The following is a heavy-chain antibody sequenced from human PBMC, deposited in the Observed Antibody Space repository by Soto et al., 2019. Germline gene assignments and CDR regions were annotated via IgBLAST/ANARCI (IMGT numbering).Heavy chain of an antibody. CDR3: AKDTRLRLGDLSFDAFDS. V-gene: IGHV3-23*01. D-gene: IGHD3-16*02. CDR2: ISGSGGTK. Sequence: EVHLLESGGGLVQPGGSLRLSCAASGFIFSSYGMSWVRQAPGKGPAWVSGISGSGGTKYYADSVKGRFTISRDKSKNTLNLERNSRRAEDKAIYYCAKDTRLRLGDLSFDAFDSWGQGTLVTVSS. CDR1: GFIFSSYG. J-gene: IGHJ4*02.